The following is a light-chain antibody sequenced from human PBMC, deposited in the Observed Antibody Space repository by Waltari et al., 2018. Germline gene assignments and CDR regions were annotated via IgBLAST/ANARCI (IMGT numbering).Light chain of an antibody. Sequence: QSVLTQPPSASGTPGLRVPISCSGSSSNIGSNPLNWYQQLPGSAPKLLIYSNNQRPSGVPDRFSGSKSGTSATLAISGLQSEDEAKYYCATWDDSLNAAVFGGGTQLSVL. CDR3: ATWDDSLNAAV. V-gene: IGLV1-44*01. CDR2: SNN. J-gene: IGLJ7*01. CDR1: SSNIGSNP.